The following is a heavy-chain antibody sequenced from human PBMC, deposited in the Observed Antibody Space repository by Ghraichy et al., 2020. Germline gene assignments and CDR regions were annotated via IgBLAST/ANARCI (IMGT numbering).Heavy chain of an antibody. CDR3: ARKVYYYDSSGYYSSGENDY. Sequence: GPLRLSCAASGFTFSSYSMNWVRQAPGKGLEWVSNISSSSSTIYYADSVKGRFTISRDNAKNSLYLQMNSLRDEDTAVYYCARKVYYYDSSGYYSSGENDYWGQGTLVTVSS. CDR1: GFTFSSYS. CDR2: ISSSSSTI. V-gene: IGHV3-48*02. D-gene: IGHD3-22*01. J-gene: IGHJ4*02.